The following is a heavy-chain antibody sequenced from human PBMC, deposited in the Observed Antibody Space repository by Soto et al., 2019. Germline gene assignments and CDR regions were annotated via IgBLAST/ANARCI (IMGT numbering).Heavy chain of an antibody. CDR3: ARGMAAARPVDY. CDR2: INHSGST. J-gene: IGHJ4*02. D-gene: IGHD6-6*01. Sequence: KPSETLSLTCAVYGGSFSGYYWSWIRQPPGKGLEWIGEINHSGSTNYNPSLKSRVTISVDTSKNQFSLKLSSVTAADTAVYYCARGMAAARPVDYWGQGTLVTGLL. V-gene: IGHV4-34*01. CDR1: GGSFSGYY.